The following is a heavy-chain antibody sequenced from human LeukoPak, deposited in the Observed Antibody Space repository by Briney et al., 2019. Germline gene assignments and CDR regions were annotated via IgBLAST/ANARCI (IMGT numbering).Heavy chain of an antibody. CDR3: ARDSHYYGFDY. CDR2: IYHSGST. D-gene: IGHD3-10*01. V-gene: IGHV4-30-2*01. Sequence: SETLSLTCAVSGGSISSGGYSWSWIRQPPGTGLEWIGYIYHSGSTYYNPSLKSRVTISVDRSKNQFSLKLSSVTAADTAVYYCARDSHYYGFDYWGQGTLVTVSS. CDR1: GGSISSGGYS. J-gene: IGHJ4*02.